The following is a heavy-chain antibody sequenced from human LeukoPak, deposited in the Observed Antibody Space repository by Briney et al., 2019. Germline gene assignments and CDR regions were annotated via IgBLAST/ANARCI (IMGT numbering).Heavy chain of an antibody. J-gene: IGHJ4*02. CDR2: INHSGST. D-gene: IGHD4-17*01. Sequence: SETLSLTCTVSGGSISSYFWSWIRQPPGKGLEWIGEINHSGSTNYNPSLKSRVTISVDTSKNQFSLELSSVTAADTAVYYCPRHLRSGAVDYWGQGTLVTVSS. V-gene: IGHV4-34*01. CDR1: GGSISSYF. CDR3: PRHLRSGAVDY.